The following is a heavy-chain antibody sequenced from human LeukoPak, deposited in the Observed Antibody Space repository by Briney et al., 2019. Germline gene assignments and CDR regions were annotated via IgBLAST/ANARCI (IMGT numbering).Heavy chain of an antibody. D-gene: IGHD6-13*01. CDR3: ARGGYSSSWYHDS. J-gene: IGHJ4*02. CDR1: GFTFSSYA. Sequence: GGSLRFSCAAYGFTFSSYAMHWVRQAPGKGLEWVAVISYDGSNKYYADSVKGRFTISRDNAKNSLYMQVNSLRAEDMAVYYCARGGYSSSWYHDSWGQGTLVTVSS. CDR2: ISYDGSNK. V-gene: IGHV3-30*04.